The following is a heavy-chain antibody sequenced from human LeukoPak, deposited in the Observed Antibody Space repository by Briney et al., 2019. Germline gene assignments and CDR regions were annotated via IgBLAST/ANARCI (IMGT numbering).Heavy chain of an antibody. Sequence: PGGTLRLSCAASGFTFSSYGVSWVRQAPGKGLEWVSAISGSGGSTYYADSVKGRFTISRENAKNSLYLQMNSLRAGDTAVYYCARGITMVRGVSGDAMDVWGKGTTVTISS. CDR3: ARGITMVRGVSGDAMDV. V-gene: IGHV3-23*01. CDR2: ISGSGGST. J-gene: IGHJ6*03. D-gene: IGHD3-10*01. CDR1: GFTFSSYG.